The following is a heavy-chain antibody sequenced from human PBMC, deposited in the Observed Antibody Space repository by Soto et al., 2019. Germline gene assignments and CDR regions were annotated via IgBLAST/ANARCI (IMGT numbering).Heavy chain of an antibody. D-gene: IGHD6-19*01. CDR1: GGSFSGYY. Sequence: QVQLQQWGAGLLKPSETLSLTCAVYGGSFSGYYWSWIRQPPGKGLEWIGEINHSGSTNYNPSLKSRVTISVDTSKSQFSLKLSSVTAADTAVYYCAGGISVAGRGNWFDPWGQGTLVTVSS. CDR2: INHSGST. J-gene: IGHJ5*02. V-gene: IGHV4-34*01. CDR3: AGGISVAGRGNWFDP.